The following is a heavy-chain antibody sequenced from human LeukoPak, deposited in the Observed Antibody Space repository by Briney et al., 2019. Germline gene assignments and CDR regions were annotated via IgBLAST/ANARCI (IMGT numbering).Heavy chain of an antibody. CDR1: GYTFTSYD. CDR2: MNANSGNT. J-gene: IGHJ5*02. CDR3: ARTDWNDVRIDP. V-gene: IGHV1-8*01. Sequence: ASMKVSCKASGYTFTSYDINWVRQATGQGLEWMGWMNANSGNTGYAQKFQGRVTMTRNTSISTAYMELSSLRSEDTAAYYCARTDWNDVRIDPWGQGTLVTVSS. D-gene: IGHD1-1*01.